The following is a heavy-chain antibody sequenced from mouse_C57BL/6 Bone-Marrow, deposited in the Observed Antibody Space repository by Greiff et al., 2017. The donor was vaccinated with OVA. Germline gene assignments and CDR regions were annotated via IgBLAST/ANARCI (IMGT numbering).Heavy chain of an antibody. CDR1: GFNITDDY. Sequence: VQLQQSGAELVRPGASVKLSCTASGFNITDDYMHWVKPRPDQGLEWIGWIDPENGDTESDSKFQGKATITADTSSNTAYLQLSSLTSEDTADYYCTMATVVATGDYWGQGTTLTVSA. D-gene: IGHD1-1*01. V-gene: IGHV14-4*01. CDR2: IDPENGDT. J-gene: IGHJ2*01. CDR3: TMATVVATGDY.